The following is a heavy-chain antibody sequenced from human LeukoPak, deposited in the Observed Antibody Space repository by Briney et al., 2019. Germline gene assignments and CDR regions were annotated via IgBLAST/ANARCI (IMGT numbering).Heavy chain of an antibody. D-gene: IGHD2-2*01. J-gene: IGHJ3*02. CDR3: AREVIPAALDAFDI. V-gene: IGHV1-18*01. CDR2: ISAYNGNT. Sequence: ASVKVSCKASGYTFTSYGISWVRQAPGQGLEWMGWISAYNGNTNYAQKLQGRVTMTTDTSTSTAYMELRSLRSDDTAVYYCAREVIPAALDAFDIWGQGTMVTVSS. CDR1: GYTFTSYG.